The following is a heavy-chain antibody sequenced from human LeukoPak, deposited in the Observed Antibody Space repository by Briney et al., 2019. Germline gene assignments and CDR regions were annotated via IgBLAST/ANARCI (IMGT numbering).Heavy chain of an antibody. J-gene: IGHJ4*02. D-gene: IGHD2-21*02. Sequence: GGSLRLSCAASGHSFSTVWMHWVRQAPGKGLVWVARIKSDVSKTDYAASVKGRFTISRDDANNILYLQMNSLRVDDTAVYYCTAIRPDYWGQGTVVTVSS. CDR1: GHSFSTVW. CDR3: TAIRPDY. CDR2: IKSDVSKT. V-gene: IGHV3-74*01.